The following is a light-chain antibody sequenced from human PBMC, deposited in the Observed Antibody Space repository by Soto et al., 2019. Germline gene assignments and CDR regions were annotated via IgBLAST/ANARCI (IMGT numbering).Light chain of an antibody. CDR3: QHYSLYSPWT. CDR1: QNINMW. V-gene: IGKV1-5*01. Sequence: IQLTQSPSTLSASVGDTVTITCRASQNINMWLAWYQQKPGKAPKLLIYDASSLQSGVPSRFGGSGSGTDFTLTITSLLPADCATYYCQHYSLYSPWTFGQGTKVDIK. CDR2: DAS. J-gene: IGKJ1*01.